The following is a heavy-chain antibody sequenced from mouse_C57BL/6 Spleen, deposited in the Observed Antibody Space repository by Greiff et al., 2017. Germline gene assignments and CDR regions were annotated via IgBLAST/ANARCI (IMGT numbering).Heavy chain of an antibody. CDR3: ASLYYGNYGAMDY. CDR2: INPSNGGT. D-gene: IGHD2-1*01. V-gene: IGHV1-53*01. J-gene: IGHJ4*01. Sequence: QVQLKQSGTELVKPGASVKLSCKASGYTFTSYWMHWVKQRPGQGLEWIGNINPSNGGTNYNEKFKSKATLTVDKSSSTAYMQLSSLTSEDSAVYYCASLYYGNYGAMDYWGQGTSVTVSS. CDR1: GYTFTSYW.